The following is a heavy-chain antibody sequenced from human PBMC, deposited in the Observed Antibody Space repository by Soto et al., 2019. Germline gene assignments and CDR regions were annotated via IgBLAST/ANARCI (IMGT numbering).Heavy chain of an antibody. CDR1: GGSFSGYY. CDR2: INHSGST. V-gene: IGHV4-34*01. D-gene: IGHD6-6*01. CDR3: AGSIAATRYYFDY. Sequence: QVQLQQWGAGLLKPSETLSLTCAVYGGSFSGYYWSWIRQPPGKGLEWIGEINHSGSTNYNPSLKSRDTIAVDTSKNQCSLKLSSVTAADTAVYYCAGSIAATRYYFDYWGQGTLVTVSS. J-gene: IGHJ4*02.